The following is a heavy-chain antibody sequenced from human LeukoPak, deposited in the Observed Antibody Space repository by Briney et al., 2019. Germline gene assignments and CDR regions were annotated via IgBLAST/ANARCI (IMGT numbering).Heavy chain of an antibody. CDR2: IYNSRST. V-gene: IGHV4-59*08. CDR1: GGSISSYY. D-gene: IGHD3-9*01. Sequence: SETLSLTCTVSGGSISSYYWTWIRQPPGKGLEWIGFIYNSRSTNYNPSLKSRVTISVDTSKNQFSLKLNSVTAADTAVYYCARRNILTEGEAFDIWGQGTMVPVSS. J-gene: IGHJ3*02. CDR3: ARRNILTEGEAFDI.